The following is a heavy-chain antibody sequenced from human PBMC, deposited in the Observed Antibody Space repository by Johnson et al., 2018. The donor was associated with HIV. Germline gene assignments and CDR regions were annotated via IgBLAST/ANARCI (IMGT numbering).Heavy chain of an antibody. CDR3: ARARGQLTRGDDAFDI. J-gene: IGHJ3*02. CDR1: GFTVSSNF. V-gene: IGHV3-66*01. D-gene: IGHD6-13*01. Sequence: VQLVESGGGLVQPGGSLRLSCAASGFTVSSNFMTWVRQAPGKGLEWVSVIYRGGSTYYADSVTGRFTISRDNSKNTLYLQMNSLRGEDTALYYCARARGQLTRGDDAFDIWGQGTMVTVSS. CDR2: IYRGGST.